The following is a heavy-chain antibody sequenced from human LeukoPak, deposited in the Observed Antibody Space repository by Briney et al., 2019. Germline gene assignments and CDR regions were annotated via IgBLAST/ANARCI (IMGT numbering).Heavy chain of an antibody. CDR2: IYYSGST. CDR3: ARGTRYYDSSGYYFDY. D-gene: IGHD3-22*01. Sequence: TSETLSLTCTVSGGSISSYYWSWIRQPPGKGLEWIGYIYYSGSTNYNPSLKSRVTISVDTSKNQFPLKLSSVTAADTAVYYCARGTRYYDSSGYYFDYWGQGTLVTVSS. J-gene: IGHJ4*02. V-gene: IGHV4-59*01. CDR1: GGSISSYY.